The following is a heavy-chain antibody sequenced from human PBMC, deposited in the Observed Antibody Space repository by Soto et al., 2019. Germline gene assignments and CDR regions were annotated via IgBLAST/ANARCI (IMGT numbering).Heavy chain of an antibody. CDR1: GYTFTSYG. CDR2: INAYNGNT. CDR3: ARDVVYGLIDY. Sequence: QVQLVQSGAEVKKPGASVKVSCKASGYTFTSYGISWVRQAPGQGLEWMGRINAYNGNTNHAQKLQGRATMTTDTSTTTAYMELRRLRSDDTAVYYCARDVVYGLIDYWGQGTLVTVSS. V-gene: IGHV1-18*01. D-gene: IGHD4-17*01. J-gene: IGHJ4*02.